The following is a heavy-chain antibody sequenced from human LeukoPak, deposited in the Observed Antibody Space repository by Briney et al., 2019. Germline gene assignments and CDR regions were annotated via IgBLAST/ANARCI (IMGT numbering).Heavy chain of an antibody. J-gene: IGHJ4*02. V-gene: IGHV3-30*14. CDR1: GLTFSIYA. Sequence: PGGSLRLSCAASGLTFSIYAMHWVRQAPGKGLEWVAVISYDGSNKYYADSVKGRFTISRDNSKNTLYLQMNSLRAEDTAVYYCARDDDYYDSSGYYWGSVDYWGQGTLVTVSS. CDR3: ARDDDYYDSSGYYWGSVDY. D-gene: IGHD3-22*01. CDR2: ISYDGSNK.